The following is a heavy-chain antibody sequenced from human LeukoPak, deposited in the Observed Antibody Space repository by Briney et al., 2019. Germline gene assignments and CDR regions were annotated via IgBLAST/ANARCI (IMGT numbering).Heavy chain of an antibody. CDR1: GGTFSSYA. J-gene: IGHJ5*02. CDR2: IIPIFGTA. V-gene: IGHV1-69*05. Sequence: GSSVKVSCKASGGTFSSYAISWVRQAPGQGLEWMGGIIPIFGTANYAQKFQGRVTMTRDISISTAYMKLRGLRSEDTAIYYCVRDGEGVAISVNYWFDPWGQGTLVTVSS. D-gene: IGHD3-10*01. CDR3: VRDGEGVAISVNYWFDP.